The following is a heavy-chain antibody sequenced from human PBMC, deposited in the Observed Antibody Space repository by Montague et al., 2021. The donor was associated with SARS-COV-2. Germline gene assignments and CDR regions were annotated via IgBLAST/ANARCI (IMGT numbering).Heavy chain of an antibody. Sequence: SETLSLTCTVSGGSLNNYFWSWIRQPPGKGLEWVGYISDSGSTKYNPSLQSRVTISVDTARNQFSLKLLSVTAADTAFYYCARVARSDPGEYWGQGILVSVSS. D-gene: IGHD3-10*01. CDR1: GGSLNNYF. CDR2: ISDSGST. J-gene: IGHJ4*02. CDR3: ARVARSDPGEY. V-gene: IGHV4-59*12.